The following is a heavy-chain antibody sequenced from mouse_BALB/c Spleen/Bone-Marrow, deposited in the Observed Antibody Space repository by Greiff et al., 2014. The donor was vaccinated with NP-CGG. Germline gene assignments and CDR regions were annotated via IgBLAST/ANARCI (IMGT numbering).Heavy chain of an antibody. CDR1: GYTFTKHH. V-gene: IGHV1S45*01. D-gene: IGHD1-2*01. Sequence: EVQLQQSGAELVRPGASVKISCKAFGYTFTKHHINWVKQRPGQGLDWIGYINPYNDYTSYNQKFKDKATLTADKSSSTAYMDLSSLTSEDSAVYYCAREDYGAWFAYWGQGTLVTVSA. J-gene: IGHJ3*01. CDR2: INPYNDYT. CDR3: AREDYGAWFAY.